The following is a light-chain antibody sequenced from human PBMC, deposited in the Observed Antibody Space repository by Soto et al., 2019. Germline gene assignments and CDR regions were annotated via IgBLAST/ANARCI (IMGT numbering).Light chain of an antibody. CDR3: HQRSSWLVT. CDR1: QTVRNNY. Sequence: EIVLTQSPGTLSLSPGERATLSCRASQTVRNNYLAWYQQKPGQAPRLLIYDASNRTTGIPARFSGSGSGTDFTLTISSLEPEDFAVYYCHQRSSWLVTFGQGTRLEIK. V-gene: IGKV3-11*01. CDR2: DAS. J-gene: IGKJ5*01.